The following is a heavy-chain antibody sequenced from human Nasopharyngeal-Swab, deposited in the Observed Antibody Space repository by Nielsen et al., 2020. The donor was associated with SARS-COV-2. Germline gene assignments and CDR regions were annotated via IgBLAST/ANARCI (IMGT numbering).Heavy chain of an antibody. CDR3: ARDRVGGSYGEGMDY. CDR1: GGSVSSGSYY. D-gene: IGHD1-26*01. Sequence: GSLSLSCTVSGGSVSSGSYYWSWIRQPPGKGLEWIGYIYYSGSTNYNPSLKSRVTISVDTSKNQFSLKLSSVTAADTAVYYCARDRVGGSYGEGMDYWGQGTLVTVSS. J-gene: IGHJ4*02. V-gene: IGHV4-61*01. CDR2: IYYSGST.